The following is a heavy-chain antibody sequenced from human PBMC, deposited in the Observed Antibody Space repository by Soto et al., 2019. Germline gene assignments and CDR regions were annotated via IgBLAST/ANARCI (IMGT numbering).Heavy chain of an antibody. CDR1: GFTFDDFA. D-gene: IGHD3-16*02. Sequence: SLRLSCVASGFTFDDFAMPWVRQAPGKGLEWVSGMSWNRGSIVYADSVKGRFTISRDNAKNSLYLQMNSLRPEDTALYYCAKDISLGELSAPDHWGQGTLVTVSS. J-gene: IGHJ4*02. CDR2: MSWNRGSI. V-gene: IGHV3-9*01. CDR3: AKDISLGELSAPDH.